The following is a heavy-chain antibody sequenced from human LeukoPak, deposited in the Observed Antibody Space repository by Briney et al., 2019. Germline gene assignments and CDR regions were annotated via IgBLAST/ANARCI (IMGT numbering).Heavy chain of an antibody. J-gene: IGHJ6*02. Sequence: GGSLRLSCAASGFTFSSYAMHWVRQAPGKGLEWVAVISYDGSNKYYADSVKGRFTISRDNSKNTLYLQMNSLRAEDTAVYYCARDSKDYYGMDVWGQGTTVTVSS. CDR2: ISYDGSNK. CDR1: GFTFSSYA. V-gene: IGHV3-30-3*01. CDR3: ARDSKDYYGMDV.